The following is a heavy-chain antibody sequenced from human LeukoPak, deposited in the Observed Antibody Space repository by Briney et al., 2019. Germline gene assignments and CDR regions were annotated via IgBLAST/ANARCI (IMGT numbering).Heavy chain of an antibody. CDR2: IRSTPDGGTT. V-gene: IGHV3-15*07. Sequence: GGSLRLSCAASGFTFSNAWMNWVRQAPGKGLEWVGRIRSTPDGGTTDSAAPVKGRFTISRDDSKNTLYLQMNSLRAEDTAVYYCARTSLPRKGDIVVVPALPYGMDVWGQGTTVIVSS. D-gene: IGHD2-2*01. J-gene: IGHJ6*02. CDR3: ARTSLPRKGDIVVVPALPYGMDV. CDR1: GFTFSNAW.